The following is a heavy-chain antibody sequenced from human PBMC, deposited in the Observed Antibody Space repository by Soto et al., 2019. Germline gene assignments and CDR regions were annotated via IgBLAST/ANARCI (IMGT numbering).Heavy chain of an antibody. J-gene: IGHJ4*02. CDR3: AHRILRTVFGLVTTTAIYFDF. D-gene: IGHD3-3*01. V-gene: IGHV2-5*02. CDR2: IYWDDDK. CDR1: GFSLTTSGVG. Sequence: QITLNESGPTVVKPAETLTLTCTFSGFSLTTSGVGVGWIRQSPGKAPEWLALIYWDDDKRYSASLKSRLTITKDPSKNQVVLTMARVDPADTATYYCAHRILRTVFGLVTTTAIYFDFWGQGTPVVVSS.